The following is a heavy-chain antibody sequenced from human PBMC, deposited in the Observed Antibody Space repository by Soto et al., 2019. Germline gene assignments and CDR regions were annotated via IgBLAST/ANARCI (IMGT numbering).Heavy chain of an antibody. V-gene: IGHV5-51*01. CDR2: IYPGDSDT. D-gene: IGHD2-2*01. J-gene: IGHJ5*02. CDR1: GYRFTNSW. Sequence: GESLKISCKGSGYRFTNSWIGWVRQMPGKGLEWMGIIYPGDSDTRYSPSFQGQVIISADKSISTVYLQWNSLKASDTAMYYCARQTSVVPAYAPYWFDPWGQGTLVTVSS. CDR3: ARQTSVVPAYAPYWFDP.